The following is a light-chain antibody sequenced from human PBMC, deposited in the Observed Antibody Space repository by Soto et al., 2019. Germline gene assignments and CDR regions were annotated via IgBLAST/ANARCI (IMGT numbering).Light chain of an antibody. CDR2: GAF. V-gene: IGKV3-15*01. Sequence: EIVMTQSPATLSVSPGERATLSCRASQSLNGNLAWYQQKPGQGPRLLIYGAFTRATGIPARFSGSGSGTECTLTISSLQSEDFAVYHCPQYNKWPLTFGGGTKLEIK. J-gene: IGKJ4*01. CDR1: QSLNGN. CDR3: PQYNKWPLT.